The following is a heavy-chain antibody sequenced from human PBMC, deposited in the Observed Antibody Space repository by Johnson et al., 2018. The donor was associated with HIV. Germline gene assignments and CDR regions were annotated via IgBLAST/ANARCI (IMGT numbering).Heavy chain of an antibody. CDR1: GFTFRSYA. CDR3: ARDRPTGLIAVAGRNAFDI. D-gene: IGHD6-19*01. J-gene: IGHJ3*02. CDR2: ISYDGTNK. V-gene: IGHV3-30*04. Sequence: QVQLVESGGGVMQPGKSLRLSCEASGFTFRSYAMHWVRQAPGKGLEWVAVISYDGTNKYYPDSVKGRFTISRDNSKNNLYLQLSSLRAEDTAVYYCARDRPTGLIAVAGRNAFDIWGQGTMVTVSS.